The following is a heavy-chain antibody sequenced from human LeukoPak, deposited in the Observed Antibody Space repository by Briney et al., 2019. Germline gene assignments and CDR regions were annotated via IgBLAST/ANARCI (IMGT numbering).Heavy chain of an antibody. CDR1: GGTFSSYA. CDR2: IIPIFGTA. V-gene: IGHV1-69*05. J-gene: IGHJ4*02. Sequence: GASVKVSCKASGGTFSSYAISWVRQAPGQGLEWMGGIIPIFGTANYAQKFQSRVTITTDESTSTAYMELSSLRSEDTAVYYCASSGVGATAGYFDYWGQGTLVTVSS. CDR3: ASSGVGATAGYFDY. D-gene: IGHD1-26*01.